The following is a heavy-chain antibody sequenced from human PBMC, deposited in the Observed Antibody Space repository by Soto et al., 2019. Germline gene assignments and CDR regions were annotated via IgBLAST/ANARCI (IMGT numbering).Heavy chain of an antibody. CDR3: TSHTSYNSGWFGYFQN. V-gene: IGHV3-15*07. J-gene: IGHJ1*01. Sequence: GGSLRLSCAASGIAVSDAYMNWVRQAPGKGLEWVGRIKRKSDGGTIDYGAPVRGRFTISRDESKNTLFLQMNSLKPEDTAIYYCTSHTSYNSGWFGYFQNWGQGTLVTVS. D-gene: IGHD6-19*01. CDR1: GIAVSDAY. CDR2: IKRKSDGGTI.